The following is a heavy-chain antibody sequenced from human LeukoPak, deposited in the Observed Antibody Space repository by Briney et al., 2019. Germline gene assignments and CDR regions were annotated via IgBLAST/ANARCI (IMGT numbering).Heavy chain of an antibody. CDR3: ARGPHDTAYYFDQ. CDR1: GFSFTGYF. Sequence: ASVKVSCKASGFSFTGYFMHWVRQAPGQGPESMGRIDPNSGGTNYALKFHGRVTMTRDTPITTAHMDLSRLRSDDTDVYYCARGPHDTAYYFDQWGQGTLVTVTA. CDR2: IDPNSGGT. J-gene: IGHJ4*02. D-gene: IGHD5-18*01. V-gene: IGHV1-2*05.